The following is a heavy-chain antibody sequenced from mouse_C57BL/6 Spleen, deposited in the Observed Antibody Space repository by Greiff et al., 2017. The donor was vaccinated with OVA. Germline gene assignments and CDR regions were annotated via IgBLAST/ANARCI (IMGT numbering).Heavy chain of an antibody. CDR1: GFTFSSYA. D-gene: IGHD2-3*01. Sequence: EVKLVESGGGLVKPGGSLKLSCAASGFTFSSYAMSWVRQTPEKRLELVATISDGGSYTYYPDNVKGRFTISRDNAKNNLYLQMSHLKSEDTAMYYCARDGNDGKAMDYWGQGTSVTVSS. J-gene: IGHJ4*01. CDR2: ISDGGSYT. V-gene: IGHV5-4*01. CDR3: ARDGNDGKAMDY.